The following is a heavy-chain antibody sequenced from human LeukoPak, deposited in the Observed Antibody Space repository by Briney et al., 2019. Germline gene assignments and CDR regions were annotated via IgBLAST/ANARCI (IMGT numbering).Heavy chain of an antibody. D-gene: IGHD5-24*01. V-gene: IGHV3-23*01. CDR3: AKDQFSEMATRGGVVLVFDY. CDR1: GFTFSSYA. J-gene: IGHJ4*02. CDR2: ISGSGGST. Sequence: GGSLRLSCAASGFTFSSYAMSWVRQAPGKGLEWDSAISGSGGSTYYADSVKGRFTISRDNSKNTLYLQMNSLRAEDTAVYYCAKDQFSEMATRGGVVLVFDYWGQGTLVTVSS.